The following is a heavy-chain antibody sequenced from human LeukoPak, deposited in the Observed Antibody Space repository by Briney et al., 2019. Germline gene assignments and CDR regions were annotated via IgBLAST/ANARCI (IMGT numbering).Heavy chain of an antibody. V-gene: IGHV1-2*02. CDR2: INPNSGGT. CDR1: GYTFTSYY. CDR3: ARGYYMDV. Sequence: ASVKVSCKASGYTFTSYYMHWVRQAPGQGLEWMGWINPNSGGTNYAQKFQGRVTMTRNTSISTAYMELSSLRSEDTAVYYCARGYYMDVWGKGTTVTISS. J-gene: IGHJ6*03.